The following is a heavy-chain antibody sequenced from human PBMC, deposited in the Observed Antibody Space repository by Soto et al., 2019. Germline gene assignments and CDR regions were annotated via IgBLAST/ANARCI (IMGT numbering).Heavy chain of an antibody. Sequence: QVQLVQSGAEVKKPGASVKVSCKASGYTFSTYGFSWVRQAPGQGLGRIGWLGAHNGDTYPAQNFQGRVTMTTATSTTTSDMDLRSLTSDDAAVYFCARDWKGAEGFDPWVQGTLVTVSS. CDR2: LGAHNGDT. D-gene: IGHD1-1*01. V-gene: IGHV1-18*01. CDR3: ARDWKGAEGFDP. CDR1: GYTFSTYG. J-gene: IGHJ1*01.